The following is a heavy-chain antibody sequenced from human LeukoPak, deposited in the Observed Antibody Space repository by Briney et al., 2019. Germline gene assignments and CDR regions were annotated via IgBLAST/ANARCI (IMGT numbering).Heavy chain of an antibody. CDR1: GFTFSSSA. J-gene: IGHJ3*01. Sequence: GGSLRLSCAASGFTFSSSAMSWARQAPGKGLEWVSLISASGGSTYYADSVKGRFTISRDNSKNTLYLQMNSLRAEDTAIYYCAKDIQLSTWGLGTMVTVSS. CDR2: ISASGGST. CDR3: AKDIQLST. D-gene: IGHD5-24*01. V-gene: IGHV3-23*01.